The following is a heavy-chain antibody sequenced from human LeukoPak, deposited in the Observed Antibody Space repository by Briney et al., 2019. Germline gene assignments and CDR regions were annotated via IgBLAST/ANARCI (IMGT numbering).Heavy chain of an antibody. CDR2: IYYSGST. CDR3: ARETRQWLVRGRWFDP. D-gene: IGHD6-19*01. Sequence: SETLSLTCTVSGGSISSSSYYWGWIRQPPGKGLEWIGSIYYSGSTYYNPSLKSRVTISVDTSKNQFSLKLSSVTAADTAVYYCARETRQWLVRGRWFDPWGQGTLVTVSS. CDR1: GGSISSSSYY. V-gene: IGHV4-39*07. J-gene: IGHJ5*02.